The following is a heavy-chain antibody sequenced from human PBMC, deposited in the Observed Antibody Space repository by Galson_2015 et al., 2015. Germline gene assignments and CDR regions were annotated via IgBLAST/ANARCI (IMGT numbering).Heavy chain of an antibody. J-gene: IGHJ4*02. CDR3: ARVHRKLAVAGPELDY. CDR1: GFTFSSYR. CDR2: ISSSSSTI. Sequence: SLRLSCAASGFTFSSYRMNWVRQAPGKGLEWVSYISSSSSTIYYADSVKGRFTISRDNAKNTLYLQMNSLRAEDTAVYYCARVHRKLAVAGPELDYWGQGTLVTVSS. V-gene: IGHV3-48*01. D-gene: IGHD6-19*01.